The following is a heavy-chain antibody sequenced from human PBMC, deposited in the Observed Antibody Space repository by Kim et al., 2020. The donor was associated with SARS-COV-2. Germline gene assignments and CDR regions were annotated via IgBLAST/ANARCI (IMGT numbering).Heavy chain of an antibody. V-gene: IGHV4-59*01. CDR3: VKDAFDI. J-gene: IGHJ3*02. Sequence: YSGRTNYNPSLKSRVTISVDTSKNQFSLKLSSVTAADTAVYYCVKDAFDIWGQGTMVTVSS. CDR2: YSGRT.